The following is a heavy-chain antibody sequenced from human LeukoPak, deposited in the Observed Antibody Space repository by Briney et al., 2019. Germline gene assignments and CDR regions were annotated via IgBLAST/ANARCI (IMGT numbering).Heavy chain of an antibody. CDR1: GYNFNAFY. D-gene: IGHD3-16*01. Sequence: GASVKVSCKASGYNFNAFYVHWVRQAPGQGLEWMGIVNPNLGTAAYAQKFRGSVTMTRDTSASTYYLELNSLKSEDTAVYYCARDRGSPNVYVWGNYFDSWGQGTLVTVSS. J-gene: IGHJ4*02. V-gene: IGHV1-46*02. CDR3: ARDRGSPNVYVWGNYFDS. CDR2: VNPNLGTA.